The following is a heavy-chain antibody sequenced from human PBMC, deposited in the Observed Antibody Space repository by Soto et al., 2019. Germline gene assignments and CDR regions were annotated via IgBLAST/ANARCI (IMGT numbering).Heavy chain of an antibody. Sequence: QVQLVESGGDVVQPGMSLRLSCAASGFTFNTHGMHWVRQAPGKGLEWAAVISYDGSNQEYADSVKGRFFVSRDNSKNTLFLHMNSLRAEDTAVYYCAREGCSTTSCFFVAMDVWGQGTAVTVSS. V-gene: IGHV3-30*03. J-gene: IGHJ6*02. CDR1: GFTFNTHG. CDR3: AREGCSTTSCFFVAMDV. CDR2: ISYDGSNQ. D-gene: IGHD2-2*01.